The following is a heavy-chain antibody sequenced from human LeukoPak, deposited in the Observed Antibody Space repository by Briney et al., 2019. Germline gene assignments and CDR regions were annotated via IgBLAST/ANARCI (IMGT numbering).Heavy chain of an antibody. CDR1: VGSFSSYG. J-gene: IGHJ4*02. D-gene: IGHD6-6*01. V-gene: IGHV1-69*06. Sequence: SVKVSCKASVGSFSSYGISWVRQAPGQGLEWMVGITPMFDTPNYAPKFQGRVTITSDKSTTTAYIELSSLRSDDTALYYCAREANSSSSPFDYCGQETLVSVSS. CDR3: AREANSSSSPFDY. CDR2: ITPMFDTP.